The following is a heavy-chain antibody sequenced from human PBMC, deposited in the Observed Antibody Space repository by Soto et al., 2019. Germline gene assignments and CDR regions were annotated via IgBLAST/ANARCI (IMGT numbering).Heavy chain of an antibody. D-gene: IGHD2-21*01. Sequence: QLQLQESGPGLVKPSETLSLTCTVSGGTISDDTYYWGWIRQPPGKGLEWIGSIYYSGSTSYNPSPPRRVTMSVDTSKKQLPLRLSSVTAADTAVYYCARLRCGRPNCVPLDPWGQGTLVTVSS. CDR2: IYYSGST. J-gene: IGHJ5*02. V-gene: IGHV4-39*01. CDR3: ARLRCGRPNCVPLDP. CDR1: GGTISDDTYY.